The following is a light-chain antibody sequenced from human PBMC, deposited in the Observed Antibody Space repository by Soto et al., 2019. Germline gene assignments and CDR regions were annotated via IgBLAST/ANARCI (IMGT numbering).Light chain of an antibody. CDR3: QTWGSGIRV. J-gene: IGLJ3*02. Sequence: PVLTQSPSVSASLGASAKLTCILSSGHSSNAIAWHQQQPEKGPRFLMKVNNDGTHTKGDGIPDRFSGSSSGAERYLTISSLQSEDEGDYYCQTWGSGIRVFGGGTKVTVL. V-gene: IGLV4-69*01. CDR2: VNNDGTH. CDR1: SGHSSNA.